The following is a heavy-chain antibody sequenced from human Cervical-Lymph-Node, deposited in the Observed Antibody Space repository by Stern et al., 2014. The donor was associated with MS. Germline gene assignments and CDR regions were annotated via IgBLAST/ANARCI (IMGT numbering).Heavy chain of an antibody. Sequence: VQLVQSGAEVKKPGASVKVSCKPSGYTFTSYYMHWVRQAPGQGLEWMGIIKPSGGSTSEAQKFQGRITMTRDTSTSTVYMELSSLRSEDTAVYYCARDPPPRYCSGGSCPPDYWGQGTLVTVSS. CDR3: ARDPPPRYCSGGSCPPDY. D-gene: IGHD2-15*01. CDR2: IKPSGGST. J-gene: IGHJ4*02. V-gene: IGHV1-46*01. CDR1: GYTFTSYY.